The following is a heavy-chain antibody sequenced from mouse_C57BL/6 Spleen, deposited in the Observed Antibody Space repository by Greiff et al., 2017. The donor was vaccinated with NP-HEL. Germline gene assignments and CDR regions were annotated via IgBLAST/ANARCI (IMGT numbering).Heavy chain of an antibody. J-gene: IGHJ3*01. Sequence: VQLQQPGPELVKPGASVKMSCKASGYTFTDYNMHWVKQSHGKSLKWIGYINPNNGGTSYNQKFKGKATLTVNKSSSTAYMELRGVKSEDCAGDYCGRLDDYEAWFAYWGQGTLVTVSA. CDR1: GYTFTDYN. D-gene: IGHD2-4*01. CDR3: GRLDDYEAWFAY. V-gene: IGHV1-22*01. CDR2: INPNNGGT.